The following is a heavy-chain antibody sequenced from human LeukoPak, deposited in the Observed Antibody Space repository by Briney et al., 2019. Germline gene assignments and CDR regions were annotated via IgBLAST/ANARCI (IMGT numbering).Heavy chain of an antibody. CDR2: ISWNSGGI. D-gene: IGHD5-18*01. V-gene: IGHV3-9*03. CDR1: GFTFDDYA. CDR3: AKDIGYSYGYGLDY. J-gene: IGHJ4*02. Sequence: GGSLRLSCAASGFTFDDYAMHWVRQAPGKGLEWASGISWNSGGIGYADSVKGRFTISRDNAKNSLYLQMNSLRAEDMALYFCAKDIGYSYGYGLDYWGQGTLVTVPS.